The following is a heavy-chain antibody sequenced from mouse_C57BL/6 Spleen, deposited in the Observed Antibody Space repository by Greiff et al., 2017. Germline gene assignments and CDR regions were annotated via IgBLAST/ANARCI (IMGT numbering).Heavy chain of an antibody. D-gene: IGHD1-1*01. J-gene: IGHJ3*01. V-gene: IGHV1-50*01. CDR1: GYTFTSYW. CDR2: IDPSDSYT. CDR3: VRYYGSSYGFAY. Sequence: QVQLQQPGAELVKPGASVKLSCKASGYTFTSYWMQWVKQRPGQGLEWIGEIDPSDSYTNYHQKFKGKATLTVDSSSSTAYMQLSSLTSEDSAVYYCVRYYGSSYGFAYWGQGTLVTVSA.